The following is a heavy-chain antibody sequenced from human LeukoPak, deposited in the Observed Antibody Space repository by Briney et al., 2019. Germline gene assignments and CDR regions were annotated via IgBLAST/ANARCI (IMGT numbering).Heavy chain of an antibody. D-gene: IGHD3-10*01. V-gene: IGHV3-74*01. CDR2: INDDGSST. Sequence: QPGRSLRLSCEASGFTFTSHWMHWVRQAPGKGLVWVSRINDDGSSTGYADSVKGRFTISRDNAKNTLYLQVSSLTAEDTAVYYCARERSQNWFDWGQGTLVSVPS. CDR3: ARERSQNWFD. J-gene: IGHJ4*02. CDR1: GFTFTSHW.